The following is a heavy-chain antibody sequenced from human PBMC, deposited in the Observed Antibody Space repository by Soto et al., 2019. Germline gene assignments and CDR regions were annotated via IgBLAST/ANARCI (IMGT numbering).Heavy chain of an antibody. D-gene: IGHD1-26*01. Sequence: QVTLKESGPVLVKPTETLTLTCTVSGFSLSNVRMGVSWIRQPPGKALEWLAHIFSNDEKSYSTSLKSKLTLSKDTSKSQVVLTMNNMDPVDTATYYCARHVRGGGARPLDFWGQGTLVTVSS. V-gene: IGHV2-26*01. J-gene: IGHJ4*02. CDR3: ARHVRGGGARPLDF. CDR1: GFSLSNVRMG. CDR2: IFSNDEK.